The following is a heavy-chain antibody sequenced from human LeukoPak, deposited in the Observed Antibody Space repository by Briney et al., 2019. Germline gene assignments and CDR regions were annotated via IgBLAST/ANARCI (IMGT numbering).Heavy chain of an antibody. CDR3: ARDRSGTYFDY. V-gene: IGHV1-18*01. J-gene: IGHJ4*02. CDR1: GYIFTSYG. CDR2: ISAYNGNT. Sequence: ASVKVSCTASGYIFTSYGINWVRQAPAQGLEWMGWISAYNGNTNYAQRFQGRVTMTTDTSTSTAYMELRSLRSDDTGVYFCARDRSGTYFDYWGQGTLVTVSS. D-gene: IGHD1-26*01.